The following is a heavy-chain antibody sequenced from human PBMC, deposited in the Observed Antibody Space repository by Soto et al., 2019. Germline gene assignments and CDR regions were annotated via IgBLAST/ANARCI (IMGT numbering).Heavy chain of an antibody. CDR3: ARASIAAAGYYFDY. J-gene: IGHJ4*02. CDR1: GFTVSTNY. D-gene: IGHD6-13*01. CDR2: IYSGGST. Sequence: GGSLRLSCAASGFTVSTNYMIWVRRAPGKGLEWVSVIYSGGSTYYADSVKGRFTISRDNSKNTLYLQMNSLRAEDTAVYYCARASIAAAGYYFDYWGQGTLVTVSS. V-gene: IGHV3-53*01.